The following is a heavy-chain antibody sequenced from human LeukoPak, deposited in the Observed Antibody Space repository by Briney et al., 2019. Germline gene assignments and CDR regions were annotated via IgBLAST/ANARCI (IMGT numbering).Heavy chain of an antibody. CDR2: ISGSAYNS. D-gene: IGHD1-26*01. Sequence: PGGSLRLSCAASGFTFSSYGLSWVRQAPGKGLEWVSTISGSAYNSYYADSVKGRFTISRDNSANTLYLQMDNLRAEDTALYYCAKHSGSYFIYYIDSWGQGTLVTVSP. CDR1: GFTFSSYG. V-gene: IGHV3-23*01. J-gene: IGHJ4*02. CDR3: AKHSGSYFIYYIDS.